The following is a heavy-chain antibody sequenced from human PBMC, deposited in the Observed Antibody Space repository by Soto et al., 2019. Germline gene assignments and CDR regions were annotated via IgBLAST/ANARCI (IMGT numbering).Heavy chain of an antibody. CDR1: GFTVSSNY. CDR3: ARVSRAAAGTYYYYGMDV. CDR2: IYSGGST. D-gene: IGHD6-13*01. Sequence: PGGSLRLSCAASGFTVSSNYMSWVRQAPGKGLEWVSVIYSGGSTYYADSVKGRFTISRDNSKNTLYLQMNSLRAEDTAVYYCARVSRAAAGTYYYYGMDVWGQGTTVTVSS. V-gene: IGHV3-53*01. J-gene: IGHJ6*02.